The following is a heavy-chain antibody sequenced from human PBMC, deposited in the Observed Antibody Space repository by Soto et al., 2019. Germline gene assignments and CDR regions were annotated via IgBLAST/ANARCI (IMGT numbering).Heavy chain of an antibody. CDR3: AALGGYCSGGSCSSDASDDY. J-gene: IGHJ4*02. CDR2: IVVGSGNT. D-gene: IGHD2-15*01. V-gene: IGHV1-58*01. Sequence: GASVKVSFKASGFTFSSSAVQWVRQARGQRLEWIGWIVVGSGNTNYAQNFQERVTITRDMSTSTAYMELSSLRSEDTAVYYCAALGGYCSGGSCSSDASDDYWGQGTLGTAPQ. CDR1: GFTFSSSA.